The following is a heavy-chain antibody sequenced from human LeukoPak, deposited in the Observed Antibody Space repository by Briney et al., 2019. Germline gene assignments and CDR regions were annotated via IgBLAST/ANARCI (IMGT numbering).Heavy chain of an antibody. CDR2: ISSSSSYI. J-gene: IGHJ5*02. V-gene: IGHV3-21*01. D-gene: IGHD6-6*01. CDR3: ARGIAALGFDP. Sequence: GSLRLPCAASGFTFSSYSMNWVRQAPGKGLEWVSSISSSSSYIYYADSVKGRFTISRDNAKNSLYLQMNSLRAEDTAVYYCARGIAALGFDPWGQGTLVTVSS. CDR1: GFTFSSYS.